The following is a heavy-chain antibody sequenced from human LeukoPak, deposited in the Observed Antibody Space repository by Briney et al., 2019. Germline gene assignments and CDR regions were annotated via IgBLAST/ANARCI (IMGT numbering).Heavy chain of an antibody. CDR2: INTNTGNP. J-gene: IGHJ6*03. Sequence: ASVRVSSKASGYTFTSYAMNWVRQAPGQGLEWMGWINTNTGNPTYAQGFTGRFVFSLDTSVSTAYLQISSLKAEDTAVYYCAREGSSSWYYYYYYMDVWGKGTTVTVSS. CDR3: AREGSSSWYYYYYYMDV. D-gene: IGHD6-13*01. CDR1: GYTFTSYA. V-gene: IGHV7-4-1*02.